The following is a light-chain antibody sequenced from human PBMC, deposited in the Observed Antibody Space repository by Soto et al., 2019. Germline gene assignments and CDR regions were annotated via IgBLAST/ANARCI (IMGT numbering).Light chain of an antibody. Sequence: EIVLTQSPATLSLSPGERATLSCGASQSVVTSLAWYQQKPGQAPRLLIYYESNRATGIPARFSGSGSGTDFTLTISSLEPADSAIYYCQQRTHWPWTVGQGTKVEIK. CDR1: QSVVTS. J-gene: IGKJ1*01. V-gene: IGKV3-11*01. CDR2: YES. CDR3: QQRTHWPWT.